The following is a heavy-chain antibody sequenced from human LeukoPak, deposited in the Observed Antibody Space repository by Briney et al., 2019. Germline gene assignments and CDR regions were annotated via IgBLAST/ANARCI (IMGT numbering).Heavy chain of an antibody. CDR2: IYTSGST. V-gene: IGHV4-4*07. CDR3: ARDNPFSSSSSPS. CDR1: GGSISSYY. J-gene: IGHJ5*02. Sequence: PSETLSLTCTVSGGSISSYYWSWIRQPAGNGLEWIGRIYTSGSTNYNPSLKSRVTMSVDTSKNQFSLKLSSVTAADTAVYYCARDNPFSSSSSPSWGQGTLVTVSS. D-gene: IGHD6-6*01.